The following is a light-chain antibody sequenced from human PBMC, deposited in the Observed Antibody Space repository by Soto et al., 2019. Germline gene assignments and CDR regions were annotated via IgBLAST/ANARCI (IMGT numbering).Light chain of an antibody. J-gene: IGKJ1*01. CDR2: AAS. CDR1: QGISNY. CDR3: QKYNSAPRT. Sequence: DIQMTQSPSSLSASVGDRVTITCRASQGISNYLAWYQQKPGKVPKLLIYAASTLQSGVPSRFSGSGCGTDVTLTISSLQPEDVATYYCQKYNSAPRTFGQGTKVEIK. V-gene: IGKV1-27*01.